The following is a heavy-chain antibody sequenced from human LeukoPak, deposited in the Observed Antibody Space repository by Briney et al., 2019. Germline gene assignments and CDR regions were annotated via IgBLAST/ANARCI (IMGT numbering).Heavy chain of an antibody. V-gene: IGHV4-39*01. CDR2: IYYSGST. Sequence: TETLSLTCTVPGGSISSSSYYWGWIRQPPGKGPEWIGSIYYSGSTYYNPSLKSRVTISVDTSKNQFSLKLSSVTAADTAVYYCARWSGGNSVDYWGQGTLVTVSS. CDR3: ARWSGGNSVDY. CDR1: GGSISSSSYY. D-gene: IGHD4-23*01. J-gene: IGHJ4*02.